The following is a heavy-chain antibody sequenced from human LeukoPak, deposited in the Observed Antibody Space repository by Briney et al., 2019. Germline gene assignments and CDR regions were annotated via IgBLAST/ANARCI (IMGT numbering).Heavy chain of an antibody. CDR3: NLVVVPAARPSDY. CDR1: GFTFSNAW. J-gene: IGHJ4*02. CDR2: IKSKTDGGTT. V-gene: IGHV3-15*01. Sequence: GGSLRLSCAASGFTFSNAWMSWVRQAPGKGLKWVGRIKSKTDGGTTDYAAPVKGRFTISRDDSKNTLYLQMNSLKTEDTAVYYCNLVVVPAARPSDYWGQGTLVTVSS. D-gene: IGHD2-2*01.